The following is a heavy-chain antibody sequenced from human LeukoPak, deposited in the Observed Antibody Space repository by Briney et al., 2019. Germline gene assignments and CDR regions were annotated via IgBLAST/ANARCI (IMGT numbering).Heavy chain of an antibody. CDR3: ARGGYCGNTRCGGLDS. Sequence: SETLSLTCAAYGGPFRGYYFTWIRQAPGKGLEWIGKINHNGITNYNPSLKSRVTISVDTSKNRISLKQTSATAADTAVYYCARGGYCGNTRCGGLDSWGQGTLVTVSS. J-gene: IGHJ4*02. D-gene: IGHD2-2*01. CDR2: INHNGIT. V-gene: IGHV4-34*01. CDR1: GGPFRGYY.